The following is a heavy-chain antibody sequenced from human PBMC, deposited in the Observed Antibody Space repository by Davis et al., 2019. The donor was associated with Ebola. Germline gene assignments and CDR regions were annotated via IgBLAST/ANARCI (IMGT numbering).Heavy chain of an antibody. CDR1: GYTFTSYY. J-gene: IGHJ4*02. V-gene: IGHV1-46*01. CDR2: INPSGCST. CDR3: AREIYGYSSSSELGY. Sequence: ASVTVSCKASGYTFTSYYMHWVRQAPGQGLEWMGIINPSGCSTSYAQKFQGRVTMTRDTSTSTVYMELSSLRSEDTAVYYCAREIYGYSSSSELGYWGQGTLVTVSS. D-gene: IGHD6-6*01.